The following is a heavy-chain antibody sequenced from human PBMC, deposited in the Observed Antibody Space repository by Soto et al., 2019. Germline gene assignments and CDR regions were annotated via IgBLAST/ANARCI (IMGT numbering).Heavy chain of an antibody. CDR2: INPSGGST. J-gene: IGHJ6*02. CDR1: GYTFTSYY. V-gene: IGHV1-46*01. Sequence: ASVKVSCKASGYTFTSYYMHWVRQAPGQGLEWMGIINPSGGSTSYAQKFRDRVTMTRDTSTSTVYMELSSLRSEDTAVYYCARDRGIVATTTQNYYYYGMDVWGQGTTVTVSS. CDR3: ARDRGIVATTTQNYYYYGMDV. D-gene: IGHD5-12*01.